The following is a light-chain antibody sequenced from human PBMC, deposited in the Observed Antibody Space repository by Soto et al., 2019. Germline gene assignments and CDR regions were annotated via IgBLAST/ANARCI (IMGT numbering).Light chain of an antibody. V-gene: IGLV2-14*01. J-gene: IGLJ1*01. CDR1: SSDVGGYNY. Sequence: QSALTQPASVSGSPGQSITISCTGTSSDVGGYNYVSWYQQHPGKAPKLMIYDVSNRPSGVSNRFSGSKSGNTASLTISGLQAEDEADYYCSSYTSSSTLHVFGTGTKHTVL. CDR3: SSYTSSSTLHV. CDR2: DVS.